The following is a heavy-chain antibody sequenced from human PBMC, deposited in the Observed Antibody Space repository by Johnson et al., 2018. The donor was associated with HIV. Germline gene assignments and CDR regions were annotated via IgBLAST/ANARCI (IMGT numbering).Heavy chain of an antibody. D-gene: IGHD2-2*01. J-gene: IGHJ3*01. V-gene: IGHV3-66*01. CDR3: ARVGYCSGTSCHLGAFDV. CDR2: IYSGGST. Sequence: VQLVESGGGVVQPGRSLRLSCAASGFTVSSNYMSWVRQAPGKGLEWVSVIYSGGSTYYADSVKGRFTISRDNAQNSLYLQMNSLRVEDTAVYYCARVGYCSGTSCHLGAFDVWGQGTMVTVSS. CDR1: GFTVSSNY.